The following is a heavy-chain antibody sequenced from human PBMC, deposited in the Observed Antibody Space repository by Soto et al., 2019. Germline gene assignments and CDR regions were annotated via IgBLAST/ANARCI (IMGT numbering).Heavy chain of an antibody. D-gene: IGHD2-2*01. CDR2: IYPGDSDT. J-gene: IGHJ4*02. CDR3: ASSRKPAALYYFDY. V-gene: IGHV5-51*01. CDR1: GYRFTIYW. Sequence: VESLKISCDGSGYRFTIYWIGWVRQMPGKGMEWMGIIYPGDSDTRYSTSFQSQVIISADKSISTAYLQWSSLKASDTAMYYWASSRKPAALYYFDYWGQGTMVTVSS.